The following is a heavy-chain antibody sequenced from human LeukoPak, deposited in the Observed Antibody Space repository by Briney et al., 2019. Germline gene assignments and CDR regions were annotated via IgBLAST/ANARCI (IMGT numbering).Heavy chain of an antibody. CDR1: GFTFSSYA. Sequence: GGSLRLSCAASGFTFSSYAMSWVRQAPGKGLEWVSGISGSGGKTYYADSMKGRVTISRDNSKNTLYVQMNSLRAEDTALYYCAKLYYDYVWGSYRYYFFDDWGQGTLVTVSS. D-gene: IGHD3-16*02. V-gene: IGHV3-23*01. J-gene: IGHJ4*02. CDR2: ISGSGGKT. CDR3: AKLYYDYVWGSYRYYFFDD.